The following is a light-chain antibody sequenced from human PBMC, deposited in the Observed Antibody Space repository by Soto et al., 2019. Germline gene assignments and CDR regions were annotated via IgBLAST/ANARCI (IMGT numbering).Light chain of an antibody. J-gene: IGKJ1*01. Sequence: DIVMTQSPLSLPATPGEPASISCRSSQSLLHSNGYNYLDWYLQKPGQSPQLLIYLGSNRASGVPDRFSRSGSGTDFTLKISRVEAEDVGVYYCMQALQTPWTFGQGTKVEIK. V-gene: IGKV2-28*01. CDR1: QSLLHSNGYNY. CDR3: MQALQTPWT. CDR2: LGS.